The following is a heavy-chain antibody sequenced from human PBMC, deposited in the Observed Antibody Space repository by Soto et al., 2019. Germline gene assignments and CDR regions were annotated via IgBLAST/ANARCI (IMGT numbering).Heavy chain of an antibody. CDR3: VRETDGAYAGANYGMDV. Sequence: QVQLVQSGAEVKKPGASVKVSCKASGYTFTSYGISWVRQAPGQELEWMGWISAYNGNTNYAQKLQGRVTMTTDTSTSTAFMELRSLSSDDTAVYFCVRETDGAYAGANYGMDVWGQGTTVTVSS. D-gene: IGHD3-16*01. V-gene: IGHV1-18*04. CDR2: ISAYNGNT. J-gene: IGHJ6*02. CDR1: GYTFTSYG.